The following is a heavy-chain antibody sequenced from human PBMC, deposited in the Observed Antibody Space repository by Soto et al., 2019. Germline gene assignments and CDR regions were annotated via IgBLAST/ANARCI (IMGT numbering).Heavy chain of an antibody. J-gene: IGHJ5*02. CDR3: ARLLLSRVDFDP. CDR2: IDPSDSYT. Sequence: LKVACRGSEESFTSYWMSCVRQMPGKGLEWMGRIDPSDSYTNYSPSFQGHVTISADKSISTAYLQWSSLKASDTAMYYCARLLLSRVDFDPWGQGTLVTVSS. V-gene: IGHV5-10-1*01. D-gene: IGHD3-16*02. CDR1: EESFTSYW.